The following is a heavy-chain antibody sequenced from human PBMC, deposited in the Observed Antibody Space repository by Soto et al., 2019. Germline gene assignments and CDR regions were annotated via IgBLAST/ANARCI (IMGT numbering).Heavy chain of an antibody. Sequence: EVQLLESGGGLVQPGGSLRLSCAASGFTFSSYAMSWVRQAPGKGLEWVSAISGSGGSTYYADSVKGRFTISRDNSKNTLYLQMNSLRAEDTAVYYCAKDLGVNGWELLRGGLPHYYYYGMDVWGQGTTVTVSS. CDR2: ISGSGGST. CDR3: AKDLGVNGWELLRGGLPHYYYYGMDV. D-gene: IGHD1-26*01. V-gene: IGHV3-23*01. J-gene: IGHJ6*02. CDR1: GFTFSSYA.